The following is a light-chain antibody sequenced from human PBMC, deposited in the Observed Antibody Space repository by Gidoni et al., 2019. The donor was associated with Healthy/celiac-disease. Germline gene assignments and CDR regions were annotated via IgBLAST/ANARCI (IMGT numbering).Light chain of an antibody. V-gene: IGKV3-11*01. CDR2: DAS. CDR1: QSVSSY. CDR3: QQRSNWPGLT. Sequence: EIVSTQSPATLSLSPGERATLSCRARQSVSSYLAWYQQKPGQAPRLLIYDASNSATGIPARFSGSGSGTAFTLTISSLEPEDFAVYYCQQRSNWPGLTFGGGTKVEIK. J-gene: IGKJ4*01.